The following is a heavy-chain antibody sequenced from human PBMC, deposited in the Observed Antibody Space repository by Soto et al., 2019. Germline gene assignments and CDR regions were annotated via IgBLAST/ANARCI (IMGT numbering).Heavy chain of an antibody. D-gene: IGHD6-13*01. CDR2: INHSGST. CDR3: ARESLPIAAAGTFDE. J-gene: IGHJ4*02. CDR1: GGSFSGYY. Sequence: SETLSLTCAFYGGSFSGYYWSWIRQPPGKGLEWIGEINHSGSTNYNPSLKSRVTISVDTSKNQFSLKLSSVTAADTAVYYCARESLPIAAAGTFDEWGQGLLVNVSS. V-gene: IGHV4-34*01.